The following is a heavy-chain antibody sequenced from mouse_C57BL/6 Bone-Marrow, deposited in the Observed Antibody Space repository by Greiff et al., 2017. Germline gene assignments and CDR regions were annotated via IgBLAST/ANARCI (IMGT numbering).Heavy chain of an antibody. CDR2: IRNKANNHAT. D-gene: IGHD1-2*01. CDR3: RSPLRRGYYFDY. V-gene: IGHV6-6*01. J-gene: IGHJ2*01. CDR1: GFAFSDAW. Sequence: EVKLEESGGGLVQPGGSMKLSCAASGFAFSDAWMDWVRQSPEKGLEWVAEIRNKANNHATYYAESVKGRFTISRDDSKSSVYLQMNSLRAEDTGIYYCRSPLRRGYYFDYWGQGTTLTVSS.